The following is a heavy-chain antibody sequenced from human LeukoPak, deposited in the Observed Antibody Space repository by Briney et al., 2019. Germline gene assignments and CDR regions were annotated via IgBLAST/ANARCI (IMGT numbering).Heavy chain of an antibody. D-gene: IGHD1-26*01. CDR1: GFTFSSYW. J-gene: IGHJ4*02. V-gene: IGHV3-74*01. Sequence: GGSLRLTCAASGFTFSSYWMHWVRQGPGIGLVWVSRINGDGSVTNYADSVKGRFTISRDNAKNSLYLQMNSLRAEDTALYYCAKDIEWELRYYFDYWGQGTLVTVSS. CDR2: INGDGSVT. CDR3: AKDIEWELRYYFDY.